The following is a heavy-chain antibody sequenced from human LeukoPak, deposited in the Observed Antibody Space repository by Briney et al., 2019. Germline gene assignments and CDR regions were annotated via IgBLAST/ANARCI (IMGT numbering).Heavy chain of an antibody. CDR1: GFTFSSYA. CDR2: ISYDGSNK. CDR3: ARTVVPAALYFDY. V-gene: IGHV3-30*01. Sequence: GGSLRLSCAASGFTFSSYAMLWVRQAPGKGLEWVAVISYDGSNKYYADSVKGRFTISRDNSKNTLYLQMNSLRAEDTAVYYCARTVVPAALYFDYWGQGTTVTVSS. J-gene: IGHJ4*03. D-gene: IGHD2-2*01.